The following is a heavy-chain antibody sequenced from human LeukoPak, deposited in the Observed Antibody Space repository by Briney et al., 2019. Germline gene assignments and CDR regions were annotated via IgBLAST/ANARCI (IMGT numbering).Heavy chain of an antibody. D-gene: IGHD4-23*01. J-gene: IGHJ3*01. V-gene: IGHV4-59*01. CDR2: IYYSGST. CDR1: GGSISNYY. CDR3: ARIRGYGGNSPWVCDF. Sequence: SETLSLTCTVSGGSISNYYWSWIRQPPGKGLEWIGNIYYSGSTNYNPALKSRVTISVDTSKNQFSLKLSSVTAADTAVYYCARIRGYGGNSPWVCDFWGQGTIVTVSS.